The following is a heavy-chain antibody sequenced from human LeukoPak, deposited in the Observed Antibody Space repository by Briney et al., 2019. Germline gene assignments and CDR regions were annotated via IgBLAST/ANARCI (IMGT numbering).Heavy chain of an antibody. D-gene: IGHD3-22*01. CDR2: ISSGSSYI. CDR3: ARVSQVDDCYDSAVQDAMDL. Sequence: KTGGSLRLSCAASGFTFSGHSVNWVRQAPGKGLEWVSSISSGSSYIFYADSVKGRFTISRDNAKNSVYLQMNNLRGDDTAVYYCARVSQVDDCYDSAVQDAMDLWGQGTMVIVSS. CDR1: GFTFSGHS. V-gene: IGHV3-21*01. J-gene: IGHJ3*01.